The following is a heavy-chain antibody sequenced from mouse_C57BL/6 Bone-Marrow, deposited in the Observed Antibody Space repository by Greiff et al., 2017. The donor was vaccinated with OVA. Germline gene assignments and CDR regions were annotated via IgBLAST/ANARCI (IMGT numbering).Heavy chain of an antibody. CDR3: ARSTMVTPWFAC. J-gene: IGHJ3*01. D-gene: IGHD2-2*01. V-gene: IGHV5-4*01. CDR2: ISDGGSYT. Sequence: EVHLVESGGGLVKPGGSLKLSCAASGFTFSSYAMSWVRQTPEKRLEWVATISDGGSYTYYPDNVKGRFTISRDNAKNNLYLQMSHLKSEDTAMYYCARSTMVTPWFACWGQGTLVTVSA. CDR1: GFTFSSYA.